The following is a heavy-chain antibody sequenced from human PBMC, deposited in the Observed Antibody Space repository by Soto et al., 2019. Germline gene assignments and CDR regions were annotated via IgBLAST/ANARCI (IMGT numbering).Heavy chain of an antibody. CDR1: GFSLSTSGVG. Sequence: SGPTLVNPTQTLTLTRTFSGFSLSTSGVGVGWIRQPPGKALEWLALIYWNDDKRYSPSPKSRLTITKDTSKNQVVLTMTNMDPVDTATYYCAHSYMVMGAWYFDLWGRGTLVTVSS. CDR3: AHSYMVMGAWYFDL. J-gene: IGHJ2*01. CDR2: IYWNDDK. D-gene: IGHD3-22*01. V-gene: IGHV2-5*01.